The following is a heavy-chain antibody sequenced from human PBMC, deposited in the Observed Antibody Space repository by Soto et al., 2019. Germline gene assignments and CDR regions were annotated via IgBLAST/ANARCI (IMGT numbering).Heavy chain of an antibody. CDR1: GLTFNSKW. J-gene: IGHJ4*02. D-gene: IGHD5-18*01. V-gene: IGHV3-64D*08. Sequence: GGSLSLSCAVSGLTFNSKWMHWVRQAPGKGLEWVSAISSNGGSTYYADSVKGRFTISRDNSKNTLYLQMSSLRAEDTAVYYCVLLGGYSYGYFDYWGQGTLVTVSS. CDR3: VLLGGYSYGYFDY. CDR2: ISSNGGST.